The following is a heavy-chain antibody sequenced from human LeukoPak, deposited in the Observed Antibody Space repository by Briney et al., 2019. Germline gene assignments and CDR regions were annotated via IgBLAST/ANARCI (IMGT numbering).Heavy chain of an antibody. D-gene: IGHD6-6*01. CDR2: IYYSGST. J-gene: IGHJ4*02. Sequence: SETLSLTCTVSGGSISSYYWSWIRQPPGKGLEWIGYIYYSGSTNYNPSLKSRVTISVDTSKNQFSLKLSSVTAADTAVYYCARDRSSRGIPDYWGQGTLVTVSS. CDR1: GGSISSYY. V-gene: IGHV4-59*01. CDR3: ARDRSSRGIPDY.